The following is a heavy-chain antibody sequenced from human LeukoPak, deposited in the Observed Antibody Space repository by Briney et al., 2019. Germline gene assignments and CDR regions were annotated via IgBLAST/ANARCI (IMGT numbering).Heavy chain of an antibody. V-gene: IGHV3-33*01. CDR2: IWYDGSNK. J-gene: IGHJ4*02. CDR1: GFTFSTYG. D-gene: IGHD6-19*01. Sequence: GGSLRLSCAAPGFTFSTYGMPWVRQAPGKGLEGVAVIWYDGSNKYYADSVKGRFTISRDNSKNTLYLQMNSLRAEDTAVYYCARDQSSGWFSLDYWGQGTLVTVSS. CDR3: ARDQSSGWFSLDY.